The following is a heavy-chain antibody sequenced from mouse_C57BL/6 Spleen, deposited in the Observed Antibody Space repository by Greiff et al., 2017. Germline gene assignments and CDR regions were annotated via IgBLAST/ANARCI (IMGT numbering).Heavy chain of an antibody. CDR3: ARHITTVVALDY. J-gene: IGHJ2*01. V-gene: IGHV5-9*01. CDR2: ISGGGGNT. D-gene: IGHD1-1*01. CDR1: GFTFSSYT. Sequence: EVNVVESGGGLVKPGGSLKLSCAASGFTFSSYTMSWVRQTPEKRLEWVATISGGGGNTYYPDSVKGRFTISRDNAKNTLYLQMSSLRSEDTALYYWARHITTVVALDYWGQGTTLTVSS.